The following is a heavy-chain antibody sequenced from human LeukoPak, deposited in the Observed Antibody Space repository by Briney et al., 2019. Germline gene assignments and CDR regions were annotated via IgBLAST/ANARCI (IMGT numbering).Heavy chain of an antibody. V-gene: IGHV4-31*03. CDR1: GGSISSGGYY. D-gene: IGHD6-13*01. CDR2: IYYSGST. Sequence: SETLSLTCTVSGGSISSGGYYWSWIRQHPGKGLEWIGYIYYSGSTYYNPSLKSRVTISVDTSKNQFSLKLSSVTAADTAVYYCARDGLGIAAAGTPDHWFDPWGQGTLVTVSS. J-gene: IGHJ5*02. CDR3: ARDGLGIAAAGTPDHWFDP.